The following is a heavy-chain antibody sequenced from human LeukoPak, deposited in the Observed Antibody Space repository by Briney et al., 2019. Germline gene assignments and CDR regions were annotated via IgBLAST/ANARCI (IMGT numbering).Heavy chain of an antibody. D-gene: IGHD3-22*01. V-gene: IGHV5-51*01. CDR3: ARPGLAYYYDSSGYYPFDY. CDR2: IYPGDSDT. J-gene: IGHJ4*02. CDR1: GYSFTSYW. Sequence: GESLKISCKGSGYSFTSYWIGWVRQMPGKGLEWMGIIYPGDSDTRYGPSFQGQVTISADKSISTAYLQWSSLKASDTAMYYCARPGLAYYYDSSGYYPFDYWGQGTLVTVSS.